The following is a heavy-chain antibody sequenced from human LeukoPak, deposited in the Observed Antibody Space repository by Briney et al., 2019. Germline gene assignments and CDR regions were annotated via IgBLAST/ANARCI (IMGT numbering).Heavy chain of an antibody. J-gene: IGHJ3*02. V-gene: IGHV4-39*07. CDR1: GDSISSSSSY. Sequence: PSETLSLTCTVSGDSISSSSSYWGWIRQPPGEGLEWIGSIYYSGSTYYNTSLKSRVTISVDTSKNQFSLRLSSVTAADTAVYYCASTEDLGSYRAFDIWGQGTMVTVSS. D-gene: IGHD3-10*01. CDR2: IYYSGST. CDR3: ASTEDLGSYRAFDI.